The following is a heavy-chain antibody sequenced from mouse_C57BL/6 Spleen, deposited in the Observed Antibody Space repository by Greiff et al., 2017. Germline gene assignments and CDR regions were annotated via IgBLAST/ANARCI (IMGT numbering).Heavy chain of an antibody. V-gene: IGHV1-9*01. CDR2: ILPGSGST. Sequence: QVQLQQSGAELMKPGASVTLSCKATGYTFTGYWIEWVKQRPGHGLEWIGEILPGSGSTNYNEKFKGKATFTADTSSNTAYMQLSSLTTEGSAIYYGSRLYYCGSSYWCFDVWGTGTPVTVSA. CDR3: SRLYYCGSSYWCFDV. D-gene: IGHD1-1*01. CDR1: GYTFTGYW. J-gene: IGHJ1*03.